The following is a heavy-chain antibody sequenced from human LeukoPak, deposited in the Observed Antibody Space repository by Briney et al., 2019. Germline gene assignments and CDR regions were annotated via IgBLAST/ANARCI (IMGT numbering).Heavy chain of an antibody. Sequence: GGSLRLSCTASGFTFGDYAMSWVRQAPGKGLEWVGFIRSKAYGGTTEYAASVKGRFTISRDDSKSIAYLQMNSLKTEDTAVYYCTRARITMVRGVHGFWGQGTLVTVSS. CDR3: TRARITMVRGVHGF. V-gene: IGHV3-49*04. CDR1: GFTFGDYA. CDR2: IRSKAYGGTT. D-gene: IGHD3-10*01. J-gene: IGHJ4*02.